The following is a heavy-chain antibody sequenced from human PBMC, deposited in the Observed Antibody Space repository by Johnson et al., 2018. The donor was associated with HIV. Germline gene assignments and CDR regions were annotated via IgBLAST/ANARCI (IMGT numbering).Heavy chain of an antibody. J-gene: IGHJ3*02. D-gene: IGHD3-22*01. CDR2: ISYGGNNK. Sequence: QVQLVESGGGVVQPGRSLRLSCAASAITSSSYSMHWVRQAPGKGLEWVAVISYGGNNKYYADSVKGRFTISRENSKNTLYLQMARLRGEDTAVYYCARVGVGRYDSSASPQRAFDIWGQGTMVTVSS. CDR1: AITSSSYS. V-gene: IGHV3-30-3*01. CDR3: ARVGVGRYDSSASPQRAFDI.